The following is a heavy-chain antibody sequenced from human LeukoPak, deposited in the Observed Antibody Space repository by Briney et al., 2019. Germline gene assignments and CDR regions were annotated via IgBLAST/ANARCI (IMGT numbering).Heavy chain of an antibody. Sequence: SETLSLTCAVSAYSISSGYYWGWIRQPPGKGLEWIGSIYHSGSTYYNPSLKSRVTISVDTSKNQFSLKLSSVTAADTAVYYCARYYYDGSGYYWGNFDYWGQGTLVIVSS. D-gene: IGHD3-22*01. CDR3: ARYYYDGSGYYWGNFDY. CDR2: IYHSGST. V-gene: IGHV4-38-2*01. CDR1: AYSISSGYY. J-gene: IGHJ4*02.